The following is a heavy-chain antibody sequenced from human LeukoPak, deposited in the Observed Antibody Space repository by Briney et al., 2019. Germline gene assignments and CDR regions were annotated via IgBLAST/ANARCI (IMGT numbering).Heavy chain of an antibody. V-gene: IGHV3-7*03. Sequence: GGSLRLSCAASGFTFSSYWMSWVRQAPGKGLEWVANIKEDGSEKYYVDSVKGRFTISRDNSKNTLYLQMNSLRAEDTAVYYCAKDKRRITISGVGEWGLDIWGQGTMVTVSS. CDR3: AKDKRRITISGVGEWGLDI. J-gene: IGHJ3*02. D-gene: IGHD3-3*01. CDR2: IKEDGSEK. CDR1: GFTFSSYW.